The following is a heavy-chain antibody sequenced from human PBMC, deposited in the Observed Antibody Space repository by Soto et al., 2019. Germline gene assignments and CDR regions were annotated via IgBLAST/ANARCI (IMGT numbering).Heavy chain of an antibody. J-gene: IGHJ4*02. CDR3: AREGHSGYGFDY. D-gene: IGHD5-12*01. CDR2: IYYSGST. CDR1: GGSISSYY. V-gene: IGHV4-59*01. Sequence: SETLSLTCTVSGGSISSYYWSWIRQPPGKGLEWIGYIYYSGSTNYNPSLKSRVTISVDTSKNQFSLKLSSVTAADTAVYYCAREGHSGYGFDYWGQGTLVTVSS.